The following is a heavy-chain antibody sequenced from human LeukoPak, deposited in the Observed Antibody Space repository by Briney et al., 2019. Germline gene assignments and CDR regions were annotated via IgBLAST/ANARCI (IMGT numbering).Heavy chain of an antibody. CDR1: GFTFANYA. Sequence: GGSLILSRSASGFTFANYAMSWVRQAPGPGREGVSAVTSSGGSTYYADSVKGRFTISRDNSENTLYLQMNSLRAEDTAVYYCAKTLRYFDWLSGFDYWGQGTLVTVSS. CDR3: AKTLRYFDWLSGFDY. V-gene: IGHV3-23*01. J-gene: IGHJ4*02. CDR2: VTSSGGST. D-gene: IGHD3-9*01.